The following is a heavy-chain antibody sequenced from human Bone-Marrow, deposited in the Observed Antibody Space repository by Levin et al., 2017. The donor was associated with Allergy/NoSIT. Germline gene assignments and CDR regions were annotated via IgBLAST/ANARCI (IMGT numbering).Heavy chain of an antibody. CDR1: GGTFSSYA. V-gene: IGHV1-69*13. CDR2: IIPIFGTA. CDR3: ARGDQFKAPGYSSSWGPDNWFDP. Sequence: SVKVSCKASGGTFSSYAISWVRQAPGQGLEWMGGIIPIFGTANYAQKFQGRVTITADESTSTAYMELSSLRSEDTAVYYCARGDQFKAPGYSSSWGPDNWFDPWGQGTLVTVSS. D-gene: IGHD6-13*01. J-gene: IGHJ5*02.